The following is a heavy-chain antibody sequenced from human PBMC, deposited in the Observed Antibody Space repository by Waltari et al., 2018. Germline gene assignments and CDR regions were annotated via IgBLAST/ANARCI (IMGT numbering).Heavy chain of an antibody. D-gene: IGHD1-26*01. J-gene: IGHJ4*02. Sequence: EVQLVETGGGLIQPGGSLRLSCAASGFTVSSNYMSWVRQAPGRGLEWVSVIYSGGSTYYADSVKGRFTISRDNSKNTLYLQMNSLRAEDTAVYYCAREVREGHPFDYWGQGTLVTVSS. V-gene: IGHV3-53*02. CDR2: IYSGGST. CDR3: AREVREGHPFDY. CDR1: GFTVSSNY.